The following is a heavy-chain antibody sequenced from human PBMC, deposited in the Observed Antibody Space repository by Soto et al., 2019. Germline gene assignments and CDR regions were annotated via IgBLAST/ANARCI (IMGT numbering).Heavy chain of an antibody. V-gene: IGHV1-3*01. D-gene: IGHD3-10*02. Sequence: ASVKVSCKASGYTFNSHAIHWVRQAPGQRPEWLGWINAGNGNTYYSEKFEGRVTFTRDTAATTVNMELTSLTSEDTAIYYCGRDQSGIGYYVDWFDLWGQRTLDTVSS. J-gene: IGHJ5*02. CDR1: GYTFNSHA. CDR3: GRDQSGIGYYVDWFDL. CDR2: INAGNGNT.